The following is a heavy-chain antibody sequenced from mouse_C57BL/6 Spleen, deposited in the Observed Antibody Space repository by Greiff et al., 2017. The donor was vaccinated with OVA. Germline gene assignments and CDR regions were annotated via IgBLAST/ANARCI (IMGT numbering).Heavy chain of an antibody. D-gene: IGHD2-3*01. J-gene: IGHJ1*03. CDR2: IDPSDNYT. V-gene: IGHV1-50*01. CDR1: GYTFTSYW. CDR3: ARVGYYVRYFDV. Sequence: QVQLQQPGAELVKPGASVKLSCKASGYTFTSYWMQWVKQRPGQGLEWIGEIDPSDNYTNYNQKFKGKATLTVDTSSSTAYMQLSSLTSEDSAVYYCARVGYYVRYFDVWGTGTTVTVSS.